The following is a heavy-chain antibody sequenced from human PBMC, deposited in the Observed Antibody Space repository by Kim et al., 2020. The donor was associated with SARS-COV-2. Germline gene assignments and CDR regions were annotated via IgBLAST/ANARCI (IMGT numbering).Heavy chain of an antibody. V-gene: IGHV1-46*01. J-gene: IGHJ4*02. Sequence: YAQKFQGRVTMTRDTSTSTVYMELSSLRSEDTAVYYCARDYGDSYVVDYWGQGTLVTVSS. D-gene: IGHD4-17*01. CDR3: ARDYGDSYVVDY.